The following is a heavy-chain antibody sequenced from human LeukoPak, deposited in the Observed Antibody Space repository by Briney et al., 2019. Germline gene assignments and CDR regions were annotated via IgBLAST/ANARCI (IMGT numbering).Heavy chain of an antibody. CDR3: ARRSSGWYGSRWFDP. J-gene: IGHJ5*02. V-gene: IGHV4-34*01. D-gene: IGHD6-19*01. CDR2: INHSGST. CDR1: GGSFSGYY. Sequence: KPSETLSLTCAVYGGSFSGYYWSWIRQPPGKGLEWIGEINHSGSTNYNPSLKSRVTISVDTSKNQFSLKLSSVTAADTAVYYCARRSSGWYGSRWFDPWGQGTLVTVSS.